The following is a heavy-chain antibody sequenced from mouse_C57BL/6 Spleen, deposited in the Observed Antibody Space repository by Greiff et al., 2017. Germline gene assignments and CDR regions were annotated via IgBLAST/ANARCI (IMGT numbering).Heavy chain of an antibody. V-gene: IGHV1-82*01. CDR1: GYAFSSSW. Sequence: VKLMESGPELVKPGASVKISCKASGYAFSSSWMNWVKQRPGKGLEWIGRIYPGDGDTNYNGKFKGKATLTADKSSSTAYMQLSSLTSEDSAVYFCARKGYGSSLDYWGQGTTLTVSS. J-gene: IGHJ2*01. CDR3: ARKGYGSSLDY. D-gene: IGHD1-1*01. CDR2: IYPGDGDT.